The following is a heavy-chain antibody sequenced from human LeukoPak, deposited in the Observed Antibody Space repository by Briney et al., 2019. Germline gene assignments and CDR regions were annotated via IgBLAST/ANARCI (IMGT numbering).Heavy chain of an antibody. CDR2: IKSKTDGGTT. V-gene: IGHV3-15*01. Sequence: GGSLRLSCAASGFTFSNAWMSWVRQAPGKGLEWVGRIKSKTDGGTTDYAAPVKGRFTISRDDSKNTLYLQMNSLKTEDTAVYYCTTTRYGDQVFDYWGQGNLVTVFS. CDR1: GFTFSNAW. J-gene: IGHJ4*02. D-gene: IGHD4-17*01. CDR3: TTTRYGDQVFDY.